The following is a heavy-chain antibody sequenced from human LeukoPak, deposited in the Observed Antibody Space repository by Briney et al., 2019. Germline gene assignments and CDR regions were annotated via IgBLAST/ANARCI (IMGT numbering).Heavy chain of an antibody. Sequence: PGGSLRLSCAASGFTFSSYSMNWVRQAPGKGLEWVASISSSSSYIYYADSVKGRFTISRDNAKNSLYLRMNNLRAEDTAVYYCAGDQIQTPHVIAVAGAPGYWGQGTLVTVSS. CDR2: ISSSSSYI. D-gene: IGHD6-19*01. J-gene: IGHJ4*02. V-gene: IGHV3-21*01. CDR3: AGDQIQTPHVIAVAGAPGY. CDR1: GFTFSSYS.